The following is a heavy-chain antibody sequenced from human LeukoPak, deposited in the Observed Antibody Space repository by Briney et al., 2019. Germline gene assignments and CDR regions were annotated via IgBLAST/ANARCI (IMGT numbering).Heavy chain of an antibody. D-gene: IGHD6-13*01. CDR1: GFTFSSYA. J-gene: IGHJ4*02. CDR2: ISGSGGST. V-gene: IGHV3-23*01. Sequence: PGGSLRLSCAASGFTFSSYAMSWVRQAPGKGLEWVSAISGSGGSTYYADSVKGRFTISRDNSKNTLYLQMNSLRAEDTAVYYCAKKESLPGIAAGWRDGGAPSYYWGQGTLVTVSS. CDR3: AKKESLPGIAAGWRDGGAPSYY.